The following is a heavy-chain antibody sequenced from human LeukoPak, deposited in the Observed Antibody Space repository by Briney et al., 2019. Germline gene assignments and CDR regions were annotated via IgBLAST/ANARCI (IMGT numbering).Heavy chain of an antibody. CDR3: AKRLAMTGTYHFDY. Sequence: GGSLRLSCAASGFTFSSYAMSWVRQAPGKGPEWVSAISGSGGSTYYADSVEGRFTISRDNSKNTLYLQMNSLRAEDTAVYYCAKRLAMTGTYHFDYWGQGTLVTVSS. J-gene: IGHJ4*02. CDR1: GFTFSSYA. D-gene: IGHD6-19*01. V-gene: IGHV3-23*01. CDR2: ISGSGGST.